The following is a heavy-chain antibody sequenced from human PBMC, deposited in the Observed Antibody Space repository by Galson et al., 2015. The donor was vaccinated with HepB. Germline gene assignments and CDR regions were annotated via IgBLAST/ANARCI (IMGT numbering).Heavy chain of an antibody. CDR2: IYYSGST. V-gene: IGHV4-59*08. D-gene: IGHD3-9*01. CDR1: GGSISSYY. Sequence: SETLSLTCTVSGGSISSYYWSWIRQPPGKGLEWIGYIYYSGSTNYNPSLKSRVTISVDTSKNQFSLKLSSVTAADTAVYYCARLGYYDILTGYYGYFDYWGQGTLVTVSS. J-gene: IGHJ4*02. CDR3: ARLGYYDILTGYYGYFDY.